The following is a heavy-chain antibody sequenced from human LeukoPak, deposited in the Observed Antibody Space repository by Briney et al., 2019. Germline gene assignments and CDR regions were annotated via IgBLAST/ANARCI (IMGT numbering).Heavy chain of an antibody. CDR3: AKTDRYNRSPGIESYWYFDL. CDR1: GFRFSDYA. CDR2: ISGSRRST. J-gene: IGHJ2*01. Sequence: GGPLRLSCVASGFRFSDYAMTWVRQAPGKGLEWVSGISGSRRSTYYAESVKGRFTISRDNSKNTLYLQMNGLRAEDTAVYYCAKTDRYNRSPGIESYWYFDLWGRGTLVTVSS. D-gene: IGHD1-14*01. V-gene: IGHV3-23*01.